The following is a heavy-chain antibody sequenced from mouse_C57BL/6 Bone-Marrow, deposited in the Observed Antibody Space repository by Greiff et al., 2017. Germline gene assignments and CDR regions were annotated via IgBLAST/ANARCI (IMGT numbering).Heavy chain of an antibody. J-gene: IGHJ1*03. CDR1: GYTFTSYW. Sequence: QVQLQQPGAELVRPGSSVTLSCKASGYTFTSYWMAWVKQRPGKGLEWIGNIYPSDSETHYNQKFKDKATLTVDKSSSTAYMKLSSLTSEDSAVYYWARSAWDWYFDVWGTGTTVTVSS. V-gene: IGHV1-61*01. CDR3: ARSAWDWYFDV. CDR2: IYPSDSET.